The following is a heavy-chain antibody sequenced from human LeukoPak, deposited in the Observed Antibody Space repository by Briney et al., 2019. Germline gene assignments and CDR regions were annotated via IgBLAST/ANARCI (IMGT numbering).Heavy chain of an antibody. CDR3: ARGSVDYYYGMDV. CDR2: MNPNSGNT. J-gene: IGHJ6*02. D-gene: IGHD4-23*01. CDR1: GGTFSSYA. V-gene: IGHV1-8*02. Sequence: ASVKVSCKASGGTFSSYAISWVRQAPGQGLEWMGWMNPNSGNTGYAQKFQGRVTMTRNTSISTAYMELSSLRSEDTAVYYCARGSVDYYYGMDVWGQGTTVTVSS.